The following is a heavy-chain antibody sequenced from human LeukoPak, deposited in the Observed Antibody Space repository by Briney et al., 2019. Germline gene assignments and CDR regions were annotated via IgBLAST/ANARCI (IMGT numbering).Heavy chain of an antibody. CDR2: ISYSGDST. V-gene: IGHV3-23*01. D-gene: IGHD6-19*01. J-gene: IGHJ4*02. CDR3: ARGTLAGYFLGY. CDR1: GFTFNTCA. Sequence: GGSLRLSCAASGFTFNTCAMSWVRQAPGKGLEWVSSISYSGDSTDYADSVKGRLIISRDNSKNTLGLQMNSLRAEDTAIYYCARGTLAGYFLGYWGRGTLVTVSS.